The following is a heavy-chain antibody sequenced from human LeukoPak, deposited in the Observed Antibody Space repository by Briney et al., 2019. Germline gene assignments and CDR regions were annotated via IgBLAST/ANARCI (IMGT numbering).Heavy chain of an antibody. CDR3: AKDFVGVYYFDY. Sequence: GGSLRLSCAASGFTFRSYAMSWVRQAPGKGLEWVSAISGSGGSTYYADSVKGRFTISRDNSKNTLYLQMNSLRAEDTAVYYCAKDFVGVYYFDYWGQGTLVTVSS. V-gene: IGHV3-23*01. CDR1: GFTFRSYA. J-gene: IGHJ4*02. CDR2: ISGSGGST. D-gene: IGHD2-8*01.